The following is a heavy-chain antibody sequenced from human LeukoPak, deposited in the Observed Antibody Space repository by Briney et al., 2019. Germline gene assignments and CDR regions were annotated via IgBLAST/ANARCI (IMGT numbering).Heavy chain of an antibody. V-gene: IGHV4-34*01. J-gene: IGHJ4*02. CDR3: ARLEPPLGY. Sequence: NPGGSLRLSCAASGFTFSSYSMNWVRQPPGKGLEWIGEINHSGSTNYNPSLKSRVTISVDTSKNQFSLKLSSVTAADTAVYYCARLEPPLGYWGQGTLVTVSS. CDR1: GFTFSSYS. CDR2: INHSGST.